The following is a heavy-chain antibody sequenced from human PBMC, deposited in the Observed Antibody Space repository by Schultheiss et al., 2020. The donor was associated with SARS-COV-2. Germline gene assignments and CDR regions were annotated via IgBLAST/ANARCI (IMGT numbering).Heavy chain of an antibody. CDR2: ISYDGSNK. CDR3: ARGYCTNGVCYDVAFDI. D-gene: IGHD2-8*01. CDR1: GFTFSSYA. J-gene: IGHJ3*02. Sequence: GGSLRLSCAASGFTFSSYAMHWVRQAPGKGLEWVAVISYDGSNKYYADSVKGRFTVSRDNAKNTLYLQMNSLRAEDTAVYYCARGYCTNGVCYDVAFDIWGQGTMFTVSS. V-gene: IGHV3-30-3*01.